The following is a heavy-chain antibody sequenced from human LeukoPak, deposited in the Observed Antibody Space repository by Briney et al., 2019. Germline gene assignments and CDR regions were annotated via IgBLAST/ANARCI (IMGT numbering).Heavy chain of an antibody. CDR2: INTNTGNP. Sequence: ASVKVSCKASGYTFTSYAMNWVRQAPGQGLEWMGWINTNTGNPTYAQGFTGLFVFSLDTSVSTAYLQISSLKAEDTAVYYCARDQGSHYYYGMDVWGQGTTVTVSS. J-gene: IGHJ6*02. CDR1: GYTFTSYA. D-gene: IGHD6-13*01. CDR3: ARDQGSHYYYGMDV. V-gene: IGHV7-4-1*02.